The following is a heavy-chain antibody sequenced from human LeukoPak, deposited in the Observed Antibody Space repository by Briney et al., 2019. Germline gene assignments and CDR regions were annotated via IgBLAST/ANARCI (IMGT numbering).Heavy chain of an antibody. Sequence: PSETLSLTCTVSGGSISSGSYYWSWIRQPAGKGLEWIGRIYTSGSTNYNPSLKSRVTISVDTSKNQFSLKLSSVTAADTAVYYCARRGANSGGIDYWGQGTLVTVSS. CDR1: GGSISSGSYY. CDR3: ARRGANSGGIDY. D-gene: IGHD3-10*01. CDR2: IYTSGST. J-gene: IGHJ4*02. V-gene: IGHV4-61*02.